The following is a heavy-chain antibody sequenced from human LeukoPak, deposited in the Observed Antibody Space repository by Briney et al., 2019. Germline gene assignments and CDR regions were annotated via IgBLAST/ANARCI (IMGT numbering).Heavy chain of an antibody. D-gene: IGHD3-22*01. J-gene: IGHJ4*02. V-gene: IGHV1-18*01. CDR3: ARSSDYYDSSGYLDY. Sequence: ASVKVSCKASGYTFISYGITWVRQAPGQGLEWMGWISPYTTKTNYAQSLQGRVTMTTDTSTSTAYMELRSLRSDDTAVYYCARSSDYYDSSGYLDYWGQGTLVTVSS. CDR2: ISPYTTKT. CDR1: GYTFISYG.